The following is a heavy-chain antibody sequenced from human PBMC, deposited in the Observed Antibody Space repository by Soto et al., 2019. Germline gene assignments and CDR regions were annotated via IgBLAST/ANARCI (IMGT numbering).Heavy chain of an antibody. CDR3: ARDPAYSSSWTNFDY. V-gene: IGHV3-30-3*01. CDR1: GFTYSSYA. CDR2: ISYDGSNK. Sequence: QVELVEFGGGVVQPGRSLRLSCAASGFTYSSYAMHWVRQAPGKGLEWLAVISYDGSNKYYADSVKGRFTISRDNSKNTLYLQMNSLRAEDTAVYYCARDPAYSSSWTNFDYWGQGTLVTVSS. J-gene: IGHJ4*02. D-gene: IGHD6-13*01.